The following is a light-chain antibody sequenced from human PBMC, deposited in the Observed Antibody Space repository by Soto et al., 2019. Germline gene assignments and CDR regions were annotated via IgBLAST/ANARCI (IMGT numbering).Light chain of an antibody. CDR3: QQSYNIPLT. Sequence: DIQMTQSPSSLSASVGDRVTISCLASQNINSYVNWYQQKPGKAPNLLIYATSSLQTGVPSRFSGSGSGTDFTLTVSSLQPEDFATYYCQQSYNIPLTFGGGTKVDI. CDR1: QNINSY. V-gene: IGKV1-39*01. J-gene: IGKJ4*01. CDR2: ATS.